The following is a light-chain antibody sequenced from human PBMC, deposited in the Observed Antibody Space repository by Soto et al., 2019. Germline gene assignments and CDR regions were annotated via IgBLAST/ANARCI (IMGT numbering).Light chain of an antibody. CDR3: CSYAGSNTYV. CDR2: EGS. Sequence: QSALTQPASVSGSPGQSITISCTGTSSDIGTYNLVSWYRQHPGKAPQLIIYEGSKRPSGVSNRFSGSKSGNTASLTISGLQAEDDADYYCCSYAGSNTYVFGTGTKLTVL. CDR1: SSDIGTYNL. V-gene: IGLV2-23*01. J-gene: IGLJ1*01.